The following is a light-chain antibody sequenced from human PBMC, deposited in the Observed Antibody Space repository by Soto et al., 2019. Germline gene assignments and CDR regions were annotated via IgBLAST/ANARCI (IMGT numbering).Light chain of an antibody. CDR3: ISYTTTSTWV. V-gene: IGLV2-14*01. J-gene: IGLJ3*02. CDR2: EVN. CDR1: SSDVGGYNY. Sequence: QSALTQPASVSGSAGQSITISCTGASSDVGGYNYVSWFQQHPGKAPKLMIYEVNNRPSGVSNRFSGSKSGNTASLTISGLQAEDVADYYCISYTTTSTWVFGGGTKLTVL.